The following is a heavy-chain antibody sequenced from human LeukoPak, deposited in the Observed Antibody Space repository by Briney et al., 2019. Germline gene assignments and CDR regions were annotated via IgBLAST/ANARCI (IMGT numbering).Heavy chain of an antibody. V-gene: IGHV3-64*01. J-gene: IGHJ6*03. CDR1: GFTFSSYA. Sequence: GGSLRLSCAASGFTFSSYAMHWVRQAPGKGLEYVSAISSNGGSTYYANSVKGRFTISRDNSKNTLYLQMGSLRAEDMAVYYCARVGQGRVPAAGTYYYYYYMDVWGKGTTVTVTS. CDR2: ISSNGGST. D-gene: IGHD2-2*01. CDR3: ARVGQGRVPAAGTYYYYYYMDV.